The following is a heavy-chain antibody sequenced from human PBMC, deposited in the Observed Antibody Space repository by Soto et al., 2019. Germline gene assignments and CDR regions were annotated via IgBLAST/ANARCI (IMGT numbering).Heavy chain of an antibody. CDR1: GYSFTSYW. CDR2: IDPSDSYT. Sequence: GESLNISCKGSGYSFTSYWISWVRQMPGKGLEWMGRIDPSDSYTNYSPSFQGHVTISADKSISTVYLQWSSLKASDTAMYYCARPIYYYYGMDVWGQGTTVTVS. V-gene: IGHV5-10-1*01. CDR3: ARPIYYYYGMDV. J-gene: IGHJ6*02.